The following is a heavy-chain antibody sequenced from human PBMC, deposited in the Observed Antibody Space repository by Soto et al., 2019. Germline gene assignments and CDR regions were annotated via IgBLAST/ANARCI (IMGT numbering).Heavy chain of an antibody. J-gene: IGHJ6*02. CDR3: ARGFYSYNWNYEHYYYCGMDV. CDR1: GGSFSGYY. CDR2: INHSGST. V-gene: IGHV4-34*01. D-gene: IGHD1-7*01. Sequence: SETLSLTCAVYGGSFSGYYWSWFRQPPGKGLEWIGEINHSGSTNYNPSLKSRVTISVDTSKNQFSLKLSSVTAADTAVYYCARGFYSYNWNYEHYYYCGMDVWGQGTTVT.